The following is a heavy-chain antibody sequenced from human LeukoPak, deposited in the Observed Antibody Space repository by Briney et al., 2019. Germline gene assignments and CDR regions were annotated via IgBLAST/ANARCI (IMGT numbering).Heavy chain of an antibody. CDR1: GFTFSSYS. CDR3: ARGGGRLRFDP. D-gene: IGHD2-15*01. J-gene: IGHJ5*02. V-gene: IGHV3-48*04. Sequence: GGSLRLSCAASGFTFSSYSMNWVRQAPGKGLEWVSYISSSSSTIYYADSVKGRFTISRDNAKNSLYLQMNSLRAEDTAVYYCARGGGRLRFDPWGQGTLVTVPS. CDR2: ISSSSSTI.